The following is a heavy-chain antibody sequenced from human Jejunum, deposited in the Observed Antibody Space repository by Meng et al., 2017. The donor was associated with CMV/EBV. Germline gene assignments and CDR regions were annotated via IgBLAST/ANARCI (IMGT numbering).Heavy chain of an antibody. CDR3: AHRHRLRDFDY. D-gene: IGHD4-17*01. Sequence: QITLKESGPSRVKPTQTLALTCTFSGFSLSTSGVGVGWIRQSPGKALEWLAVIYWDNDKRYSPSLKNRLTITKDTSKNQVVLTLTNIDPVDTATYYCAHRHRLRDFDYWGQGTLVTVSS. J-gene: IGHJ4*02. CDR2: IYWDNDK. V-gene: IGHV2-5*02. CDR1: GFSLSTSGVG.